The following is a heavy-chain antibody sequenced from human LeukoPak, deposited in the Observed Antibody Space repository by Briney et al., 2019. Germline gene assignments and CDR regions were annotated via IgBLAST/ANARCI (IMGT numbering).Heavy chain of an antibody. Sequence: GGSLRLSCAASEFTFSSYTMAWVRQAPGKGLEWVSLISGISTSTYIADSVKGRFTISTDSSKNNLYLQMNSLRAEDTAVYYCATSYSSGWSQSFDYWGQGTLVTVSS. V-gene: IGHV3-23*01. D-gene: IGHD6-19*01. CDR1: EFTFSSYT. CDR3: ATSYSSGWSQSFDY. J-gene: IGHJ4*02. CDR2: ISGISTST.